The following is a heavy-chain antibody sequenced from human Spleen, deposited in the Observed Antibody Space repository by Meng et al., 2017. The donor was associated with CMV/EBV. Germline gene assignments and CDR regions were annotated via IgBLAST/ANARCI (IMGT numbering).Heavy chain of an antibody. J-gene: IGHJ6*02. V-gene: IGHV4-34*01. Sequence: SQTLSLTCAVYGGSLSDYYWSWIRQPPGKGLEWIGEINHSGSTNYNPSLKSRVTISIDTSKNQFSLKLSSVTAADAALYYCARPLYCSTTSCYRGSYYDLLTSRSLYNFYGMDVWGQGATVTVSS. CDR1: GGSLSDYY. D-gene: IGHD2-2*01. CDR3: ARPLYCSTTSCYRGSYYDLLTSRSLYNFYGMDV. CDR2: INHSGST.